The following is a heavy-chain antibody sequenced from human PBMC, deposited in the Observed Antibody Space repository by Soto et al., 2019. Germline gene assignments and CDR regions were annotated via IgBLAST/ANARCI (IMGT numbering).Heavy chain of an antibody. CDR2: IDWDDDK. D-gene: IGHD5-12*01. V-gene: IGHV2-70*11. Sequence: GPTLVNPTQTLTLTCTFSGFSLSTSGMCVSWIRQPPGKALEWLARIDWDDDKYYSTSLKTRLTISKDTSKNQVVLTMTNMDPVDTATYYCARSGYDPNWFDPWGQGTLVTVSS. CDR1: GFSLSTSGMC. CDR3: ARSGYDPNWFDP. J-gene: IGHJ5*02.